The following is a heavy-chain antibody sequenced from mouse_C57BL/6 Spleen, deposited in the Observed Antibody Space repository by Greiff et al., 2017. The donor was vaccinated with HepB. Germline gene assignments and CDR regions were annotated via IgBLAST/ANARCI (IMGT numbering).Heavy chain of an antibody. V-gene: IGHV3-6*01. D-gene: IGHD1-1*01. CDR1: GYSITSGYY. Sequence: EVKLQESGPGLVKPSQSLSLTCSVTGYSITSGYYWNWIRQFPGNKLEWMGYISYDGSNNYNPSLKNRISITRDTSKNQFFLKLNSVTTEDTATYYCASGITTVVARDWGQGTTLTVSS. CDR2: ISYDGSN. J-gene: IGHJ2*01. CDR3: ASGITTVVARD.